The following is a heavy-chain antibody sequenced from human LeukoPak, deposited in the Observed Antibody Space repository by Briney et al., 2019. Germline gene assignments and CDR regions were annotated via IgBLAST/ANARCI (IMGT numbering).Heavy chain of an antibody. D-gene: IGHD3-9*01. CDR3: ARDGGTDYDILTGYYSPLYYYYYMDV. J-gene: IGHJ6*03. Sequence: GGSLRLSCAASGFTFSNYDMHWVRQAAGKGLEWVSHIGATGDTYYAGSVKGRFTISRENAKNSLYLQMNSLRAGDTAVYYCARDGGTDYDILTGYYSPLYYYYYMDVWGKGTTVTISS. CDR1: GFTFSNYD. CDR2: IGATGDT. V-gene: IGHV3-13*01.